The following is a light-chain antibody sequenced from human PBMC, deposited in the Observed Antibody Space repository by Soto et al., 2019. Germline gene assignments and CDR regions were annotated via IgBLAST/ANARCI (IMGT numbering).Light chain of an antibody. CDR2: DAS. CDR3: QQFNSL. Sequence: DIQMTQSPSTLSASVGDRVTITCRASQSLTGWLAWYQQKPGEAPKLLIYDASSLESGVPSRFSGSGSGTHFILTISNLQPEDFATYYCQQFNSLFGQGTRLEIK. CDR1: QSLTGW. J-gene: IGKJ5*01. V-gene: IGKV1-5*01.